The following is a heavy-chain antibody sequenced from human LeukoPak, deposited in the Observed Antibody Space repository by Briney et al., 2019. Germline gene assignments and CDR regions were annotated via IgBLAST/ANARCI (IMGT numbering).Heavy chain of an antibody. Sequence: SQTLSLTCTVSGGSISSGGYYWSWIRQHPGKGLEWIGYIYHSGSTYYNPSLKSRVTISVDTSKNQFSLKLSSVTAADTAVYYXARAKGSTPAVDYWGQGTLVTVXS. V-gene: IGHV4-31*03. D-gene: IGHD2-15*01. CDR3: ARAKGSTPAVDY. CDR1: GGSISSGGYY. J-gene: IGHJ4*02. CDR2: IYHSGST.